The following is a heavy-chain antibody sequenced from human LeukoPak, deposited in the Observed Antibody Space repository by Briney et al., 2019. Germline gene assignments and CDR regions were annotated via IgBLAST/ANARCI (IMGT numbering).Heavy chain of an antibody. CDR1: GFTFSSYA. CDR3: ARDLAPSSGYPKSVFDY. CDR2: ISYDGSNK. D-gene: IGHD3-22*01. Sequence: GGSLRLSCAASGFTFSSYAMHWVRQAPGKGLEWVAVISYDGSNKYYADSVKGRFTISRDSSKNTLYLQMNSLRAEDTAVYYCARDLAPSSGYPKSVFDYWGQGTLVTVSS. J-gene: IGHJ4*02. V-gene: IGHV3-30-3*01.